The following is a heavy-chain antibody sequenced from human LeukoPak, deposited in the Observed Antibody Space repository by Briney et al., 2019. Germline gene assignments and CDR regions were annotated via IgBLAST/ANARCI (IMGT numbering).Heavy chain of an antibody. V-gene: IGHV4-38-2*02. CDR2: IYHSGST. J-gene: IGHJ4*02. D-gene: IGHD6-19*01. CDR1: GYSISSGYY. CDR3: ARDRAQQWLVKGEFDY. Sequence: SETLSLTCTVSGYSISSGYYWGWIRQPPGKGLEWIGSIYHSGSTYYNPSLKSRVTISVDTSKNQFSLKLSSVTAADTAVYYCARDRAQQWLVKGEFDYWGQGTLVTVSS.